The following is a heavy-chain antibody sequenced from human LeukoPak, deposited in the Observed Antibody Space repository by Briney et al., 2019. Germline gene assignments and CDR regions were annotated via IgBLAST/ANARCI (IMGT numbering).Heavy chain of an antibody. CDR3: AKGLAYCGGDCYPLFDY. J-gene: IGHJ4*02. D-gene: IGHD2-21*02. Sequence: PGGSLRLSCAAYGFTFSSYAMSWVRQAPEKGLEWVSVISGSGGSTNYADSVKGRFTISRDNSKNTLYLQMNSLRAEDTAVYYCAKGLAYCGGDCYPLFDYWGQGTLVTVSS. CDR1: GFTFSSYA. CDR2: ISGSGGST. V-gene: IGHV3-23*01.